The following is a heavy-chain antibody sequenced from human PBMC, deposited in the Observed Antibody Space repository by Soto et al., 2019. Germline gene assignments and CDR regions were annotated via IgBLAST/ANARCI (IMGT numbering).Heavy chain of an antibody. CDR2: ISAYNGNT. CDR3: ATDPCCGSAPGCSALDA. D-gene: IGHD2-21*01. CDR1: GYPFTSSG. Sequence: QVHLLQSGGEVKKPGASVKVSCKASGYPFTSSGFSWVRQAPGQGLEWLGWISAYNGNTLYARKFKGRVTMTTDTSTRTAYVELRSLRSADTAVYYCATDPCCGSAPGCSALDAWGQGTTVTVSS. J-gene: IGHJ6*02. V-gene: IGHV1-18*04.